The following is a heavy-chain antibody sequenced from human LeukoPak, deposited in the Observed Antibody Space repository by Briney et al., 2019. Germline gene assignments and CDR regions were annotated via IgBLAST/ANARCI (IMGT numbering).Heavy chain of an antibody. CDR3: AKNYYDILTAQIG. CDR1: GFTFSTYA. D-gene: IGHD3-9*01. V-gene: IGHV3-23*01. Sequence: PGGSLRLSCAASGFTFSTYAMSWVRQAPGKGLEWVSTISGSGGRTYYVDSVKGRFTISRDNSKNTLYLQMNSLRAEDTAVYYCAKNYYDILTAQIGWGQGRLVTVSS. CDR2: ISGSGGRT. J-gene: IGHJ4*02.